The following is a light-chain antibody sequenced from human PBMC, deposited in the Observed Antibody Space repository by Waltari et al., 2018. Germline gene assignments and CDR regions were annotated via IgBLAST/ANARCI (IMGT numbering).Light chain of an antibody. CDR3: LQTLQTPRT. V-gene: IGKV2-28*01. CDR2: LGS. Sequence: DIVLTQSPLSLPVTPGEPASISCSSSQSLLRSNGNNYLDWYLQKPGQSPQFLIYLGSHRASGVPDRLSGSGSGTNFTLTISRVEAEDVGVYFCLQTLQTPRTFGQGTKVEIK. J-gene: IGKJ1*01. CDR1: QSLLRSNGNNY.